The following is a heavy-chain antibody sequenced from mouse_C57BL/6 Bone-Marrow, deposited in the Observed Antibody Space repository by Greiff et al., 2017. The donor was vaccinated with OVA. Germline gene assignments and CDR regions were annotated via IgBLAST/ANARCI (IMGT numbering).Heavy chain of an antibody. Sequence: QVQLQQPGAELVKPGASVKLSCKASGYTFTSYWMHWVKQRPGQGLEWIGMIHPNSGSTNYNEKFQSKATLTVDKSSSTAYMQLSSLTSEDSAVYYCARRGSYDSWFAYWGQGTLVTVSA. CDR3: ARRGSYDSWFAY. J-gene: IGHJ3*01. V-gene: IGHV1-64*01. CDR1: GYTFTSYW. D-gene: IGHD2-4*01. CDR2: IHPNSGST.